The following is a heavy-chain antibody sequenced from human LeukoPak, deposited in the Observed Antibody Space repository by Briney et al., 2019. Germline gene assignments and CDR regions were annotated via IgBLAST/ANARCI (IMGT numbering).Heavy chain of an antibody. CDR3: ARQGIRYFDWLLSKYFDY. D-gene: IGHD3-9*01. V-gene: IGHV4-34*01. J-gene: IGHJ4*02. CDR2: INHSGST. CDR1: GGSFSGYY. Sequence: SETLSLTCAVYGGSFSGYYWSWIRQPPGKGLEWIGEINHSGSTNYNPSLKSRVTISVDTSKNQFSLKLSSVTAADTAVYYCARQGIRYFDWLLSKYFDYWGQGTLVTVSS.